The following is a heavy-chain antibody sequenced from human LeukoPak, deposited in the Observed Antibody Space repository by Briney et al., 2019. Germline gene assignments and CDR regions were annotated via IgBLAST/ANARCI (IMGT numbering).Heavy chain of an antibody. Sequence: GGSLRLSCAASGFTFSSYVISWVRQAPGKGLEWVSAISGSGGSTYYADSVKGRFTISRDNSKNTVYLQMSSLRAEDTAVYYCAKPPHYYDSTGYDYWGQGTLGTVSS. D-gene: IGHD3-22*01. J-gene: IGHJ4*02. CDR2: ISGSGGST. V-gene: IGHV3-23*01. CDR1: GFTFSSYV. CDR3: AKPPHYYDSTGYDY.